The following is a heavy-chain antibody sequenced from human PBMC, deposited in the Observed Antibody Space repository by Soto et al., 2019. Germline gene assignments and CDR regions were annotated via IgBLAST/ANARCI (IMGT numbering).Heavy chain of an antibody. CDR1: GGSFSGYY. Sequence: QVQLQQWGAGLLKPSETLSLTCAVYGGSFSGYYWSWIRQPPGKGLEWIGEINHSGSTNYNPSLKSRVTISVDTSENQFSLKLSSVTAADTAVYYCARGADSSSWYVYWGQGTLVTVSS. CDR2: INHSGST. CDR3: ARGADSSSWYVY. J-gene: IGHJ4*02. V-gene: IGHV4-34*01. D-gene: IGHD6-13*01.